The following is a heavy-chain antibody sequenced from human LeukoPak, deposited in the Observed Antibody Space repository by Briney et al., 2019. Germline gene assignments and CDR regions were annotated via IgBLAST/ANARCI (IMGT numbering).Heavy chain of an antibody. D-gene: IGHD3-22*01. V-gene: IGHV1-2*02. J-gene: IGHJ4*02. CDR1: GYTFTGYY. CDR2: INPNSGGT. CDR3: ARVPYDSSGSIDY. Sequence: VSVKVSCKASGYTFTGYYMHWVRQAPGQGLEWMGWINPNSGGTNYAQKFQGRVTMTRDTSISTAYMELSRLRSDDTAVYYCARVPYDSSGSIDYWGQGTLATVSS.